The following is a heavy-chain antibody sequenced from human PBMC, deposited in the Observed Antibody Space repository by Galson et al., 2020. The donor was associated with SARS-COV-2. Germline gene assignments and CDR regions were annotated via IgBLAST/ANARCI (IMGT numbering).Heavy chain of an antibody. Sequence: SETLSLTCTVSGGSISSGSYYWSWIRQPAGKGLEWIGRIYTSGSTNYNPSLKSRVTISVDTSKNQFSLKLSSVTTADTAVYYCARDTLGSSRGDCWGQGTLVTVSS. D-gene: IGHD6-13*01. CDR2: IYTSGST. CDR1: GGSISSGSYY. CDR3: ARDTLGSSRGDC. V-gene: IGHV4-61*02. J-gene: IGHJ4*02.